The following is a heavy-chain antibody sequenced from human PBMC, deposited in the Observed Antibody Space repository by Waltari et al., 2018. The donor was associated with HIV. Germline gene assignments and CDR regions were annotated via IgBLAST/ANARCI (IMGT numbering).Heavy chain of an antibody. J-gene: IGHJ4*02. V-gene: IGHV1-3*01. D-gene: IGHD6-13*01. Sequence: QVQLVQSGAEVKKPGASVKVSCKASGYTFTSYAMHWVRQAPGQRLEWMGWINAGNGNTKYSQKFQGRVTITRDTSASTAYMELSSLRSEDTAVYYCARTPLGAAAGPNFDYWGQGTLVTVSS. CDR2: INAGNGNT. CDR1: GYTFTSYA. CDR3: ARTPLGAAAGPNFDY.